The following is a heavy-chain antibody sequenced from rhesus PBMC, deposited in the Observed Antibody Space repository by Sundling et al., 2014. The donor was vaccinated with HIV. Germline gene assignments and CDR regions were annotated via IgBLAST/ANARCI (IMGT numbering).Heavy chain of an antibody. CDR1: GGSISDTYR. CDR2: IYGSRSTT. J-gene: IGHJ4*01. V-gene: IGHV4S10*01. Sequence: QVQLQESGPGLVKPSETLSLTCAVSGGSISDTYRWSWIRQPPGKGLEWIGYIYGSRSTTNYNPSLESRVTISRDTSRNQFSLKLTSVTAADTAIYYCARDLIVVVGFDSWGQGVLVTVSS. D-gene: IGHD2-15*01. CDR3: ARDLIVVVGFDS.